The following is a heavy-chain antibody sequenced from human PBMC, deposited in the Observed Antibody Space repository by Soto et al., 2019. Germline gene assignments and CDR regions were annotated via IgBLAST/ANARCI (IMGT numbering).Heavy chain of an antibody. CDR3: VRGLGNSDH. V-gene: IGHV3-74*03. J-gene: IGHJ4*02. CDR2: IDSYGSST. Sequence: EVQLVESGGGLVQPGASLRLSCVASGFTFSSYWMHWVRQVPGKEPVWVSFIDSYGSSTKYADSVRGRFTISRDNAKNTLYLLMNSLRVEDTAVYYCVRGLGNSDHWGQGTLVTVSS. CDR1: GFTFSSYW.